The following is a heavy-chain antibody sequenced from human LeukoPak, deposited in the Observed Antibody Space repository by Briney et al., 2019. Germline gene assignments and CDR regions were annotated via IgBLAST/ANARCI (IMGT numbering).Heavy chain of an antibody. V-gene: IGHV3-30-3*01. CDR1: GFTVSSNY. CDR3: ARAVSSIWYPGY. Sequence: PGGSVRLSCAASGFTVSSNYMSWVRQAPGKGLEWVAVISYDGSNKYYADSVKGRFTISRDNSKNTLYLQMNSLRAEDTAVYYCARAVSSIWYPGYWGQGTLVTVSS. J-gene: IGHJ4*02. D-gene: IGHD6-13*01. CDR2: ISYDGSNK.